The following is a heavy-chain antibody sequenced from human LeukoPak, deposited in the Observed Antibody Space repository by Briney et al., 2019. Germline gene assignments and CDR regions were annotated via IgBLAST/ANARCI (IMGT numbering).Heavy chain of an antibody. V-gene: IGHV3-23*01. D-gene: IGHD2-2*01. Sequence: GGSLRLSCAASGFTFSSYAMSWVRQAPGKGLEWVSAFSGSGGNTYYADSVKGRFTISRDNSKNTLYLQMNSLRAEDTAVYYCAKHGSSTRRLLPSPGLDYWGQGTLVTVSS. CDR1: GFTFSSYA. J-gene: IGHJ4*02. CDR2: FSGSGGNT. CDR3: AKHGSSTRRLLPSPGLDY.